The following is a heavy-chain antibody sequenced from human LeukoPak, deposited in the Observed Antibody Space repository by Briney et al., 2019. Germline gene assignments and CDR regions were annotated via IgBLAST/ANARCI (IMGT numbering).Heavy chain of an antibody. CDR1: GGSFSDYY. J-gene: IGHJ4*02. D-gene: IGHD3-3*01. CDR2: INHSGYT. Sequence: PLETLSLTCAVYGGSFSDYYWSWIRQPPGKGLEWIGEINHSGYTNYNPSLKSRITISVDTSKNQFSLNLSYMTAADTAVYHCARGGSYYDFWSGRAPFTPWGQGTLVTVSS. V-gene: IGHV4-34*01. CDR3: ARGGSYYDFWSGRAPFTP.